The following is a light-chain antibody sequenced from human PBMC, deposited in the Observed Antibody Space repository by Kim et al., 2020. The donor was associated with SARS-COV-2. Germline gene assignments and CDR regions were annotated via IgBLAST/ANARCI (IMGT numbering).Light chain of an antibody. V-gene: IGKV1-39*01. CDR1: QSISSH. Sequence: TVGDRVIITCRTSQSISSHLNWYQQKPGKAPNLLIFAASSLQSGVPSRFSGSGSGTDFTLTITTLQPEDFATYYCQQGYSSPQITFGQGTRLEIK. J-gene: IGKJ5*01. CDR2: AAS. CDR3: QQGYSSPQIT.